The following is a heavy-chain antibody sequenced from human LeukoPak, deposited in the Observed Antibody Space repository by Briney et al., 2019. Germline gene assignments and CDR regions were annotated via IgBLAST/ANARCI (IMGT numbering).Heavy chain of an antibody. V-gene: IGHV4-39*01. CDR1: XXXXSXSSYY. CDR3: ARHSSGWLFDY. J-gene: IGHJ4*02. D-gene: IGHD6-19*01. Sequence: PSETLSXXCXXXXXXXSXSSYYWGWIRQPPGKGLEWIGSIYYSGSTYYNPSLKSRVTISVDTSKNQFSLKLSSVTAADTAVFYCARHSSGWLFDYWGQGTLVTVSS. CDR2: IYYSGST.